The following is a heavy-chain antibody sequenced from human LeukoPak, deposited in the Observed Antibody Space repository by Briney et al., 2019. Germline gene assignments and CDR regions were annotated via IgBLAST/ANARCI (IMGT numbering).Heavy chain of an antibody. CDR2: IYSGGST. CDR1: GFRFSGYW. V-gene: IGHV3-53*01. D-gene: IGHD3-22*01. CDR3: ARAQYYYDSSPFDY. Sequence: GGSLRLSCAASGFRFSGYWMTWVRQAPGKGLEWVSVIYSGGSTYYADSVKGRFTISRDNSKNTLYLQMNSLRAEGTAVYYCARAQYYYDSSPFDYWGQGTLVTVSS. J-gene: IGHJ4*02.